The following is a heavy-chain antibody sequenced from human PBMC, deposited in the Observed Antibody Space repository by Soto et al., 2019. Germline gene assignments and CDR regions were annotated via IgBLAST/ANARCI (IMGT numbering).Heavy chain of an antibody. Sequence: QVQLAQSGAEVEKPGASVKVSCKASGYTFTNYDIYWVRQATGKGLDWMGWMNPNSGNTGYAPKFQGRVTMTRKTSINTASMELSSLRSEDTAVYYCAGGYTTNYHYYYMDVWGAGTTVTVSS. V-gene: IGHV1-8*01. CDR3: AGGYTTNYHYYYMDV. CDR2: MNPNSGNT. D-gene: IGHD1-26*01. J-gene: IGHJ6*03. CDR1: GYTFTNYD.